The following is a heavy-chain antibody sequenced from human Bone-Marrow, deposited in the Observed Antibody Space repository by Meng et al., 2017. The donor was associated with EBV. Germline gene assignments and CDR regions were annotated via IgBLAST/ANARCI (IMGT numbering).Heavy chain of an antibody. CDR1: GGSFSGYY. Sequence: GELRPGGGRQLKPSATLSPPCPVYGGSFSGYYWSWIRQPPGKGLEWIGEINHSGSTNYNPSLKSRVTISVDTSKNQFSLKLSSVTAADTAVYYCARGRGYSGYSYPTNWFDPWGQGTLVTVSS. CDR2: INHSGST. D-gene: IGHD5-12*01. J-gene: IGHJ5*02. V-gene: IGHV4-34*01. CDR3: ARGRGYSGYSYPTNWFDP.